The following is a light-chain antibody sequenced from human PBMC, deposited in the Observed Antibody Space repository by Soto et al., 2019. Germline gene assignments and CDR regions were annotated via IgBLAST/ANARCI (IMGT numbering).Light chain of an antibody. V-gene: IGLV1-44*01. CDR2: SNN. CDR1: SSNIGRNV. Sequence: QSVVTQPPSASGTLGQRVTISCSGSSSNIGRNVVNWYQQFPGTAPKLLMYSNNQRPSGVPDRFSGSKSGTSASLAISGLQSEDEADYYCAAWDDSLNGPIFGGGTKLTVL. CDR3: AAWDDSLNGPI. J-gene: IGLJ2*01.